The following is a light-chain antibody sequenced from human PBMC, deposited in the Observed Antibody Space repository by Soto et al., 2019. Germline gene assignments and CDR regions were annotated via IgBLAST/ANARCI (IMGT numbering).Light chain of an antibody. CDR1: SSEVGNYKY. V-gene: IGLV2-14*01. CDR2: EVS. J-gene: IGLJ1*01. CDR3: FSSTSSGTYV. Sequence: QSVLTQPASVSGSPGQSITISCTGTSSEVGNYKYVSWYQQHPGKAPKLMIYEVSNRPSGVSNRFSGSKSGNTASLTISGLPAVDETDYYCFSSTSSGTYVFGTGTTFTVL.